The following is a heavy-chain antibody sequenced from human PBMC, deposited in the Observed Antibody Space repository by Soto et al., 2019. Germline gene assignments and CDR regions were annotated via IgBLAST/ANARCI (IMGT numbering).Heavy chain of an antibody. J-gene: IGHJ5*02. CDR2: IYYSGST. Sequence: SGTLSPTCTVLGGSISNYYCSGIRQPPGKGLGWIGYIYYSGSTNYNPSLKSRVTISVDTSKNQFSLKLSSVTAADTAVYYCAGVRGPYCGGECYPPTPNWFDPWGQGTLVTVSS. D-gene: IGHD2-21*01. CDR3: AGVRGPYCGGECYPPTPNWFDP. CDR1: GGSISNYY. V-gene: IGHV4-59*01.